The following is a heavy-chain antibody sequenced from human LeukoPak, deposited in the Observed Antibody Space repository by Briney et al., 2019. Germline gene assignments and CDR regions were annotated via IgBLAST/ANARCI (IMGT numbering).Heavy chain of an antibody. CDR3: ARDLELSAVYYFDS. V-gene: IGHV3-30*04. CDR2: ISSGSEK. Sequence: GGSLRLSCEVSGFTFRIFPMHWVRQAPGKGLEWVALISSGSEKYYADSVKGRFTISRDNSKNMLYLQMNSLRADDTAVYYCARDLELSAVYYFDSWGQGTLVIVSS. CDR1: GFTFRIFP. D-gene: IGHD3-3*01. J-gene: IGHJ4*02.